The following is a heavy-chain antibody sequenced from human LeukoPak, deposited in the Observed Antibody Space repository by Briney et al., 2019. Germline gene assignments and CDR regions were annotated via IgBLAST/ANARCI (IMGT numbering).Heavy chain of an antibody. CDR1: EFTFKNAW. J-gene: IGHJ4*02. D-gene: IGHD1-1*01. CDR2: IRSKTDGGTT. Sequence: PGGSLRLSCAASEFTFKNAWMNWVRQAPGKGLEWVGRIRSKTDGGTTDYAVPVRGRFTISRDDSKNMLYLQMNSLKTEDTAVYYCSTGLIPTTGYYWGQGTLVAVSS. V-gene: IGHV3-15*01. CDR3: STGLIPTTGYY.